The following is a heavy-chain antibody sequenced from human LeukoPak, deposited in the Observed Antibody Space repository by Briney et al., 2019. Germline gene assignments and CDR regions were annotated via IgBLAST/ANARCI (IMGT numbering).Heavy chain of an antibody. J-gene: IGHJ6*02. Sequence: SETLSLTCAVSGGSISRGGYSGSWIRQPPGRGLEWIGYIYHSGSTYYNPSLKSRVTISVDRSKNQFSLKLSSVTAAHTAVYYCARAPGYYDFWSGYPHYYYYYGMDVGGQGTTVTVSS. CDR3: ARAPGYYDFWSGYPHYYYYYGMDV. D-gene: IGHD3-3*01. CDR2: IYHSGST. CDR1: GGSISRGGYS. V-gene: IGHV4-30-2*01.